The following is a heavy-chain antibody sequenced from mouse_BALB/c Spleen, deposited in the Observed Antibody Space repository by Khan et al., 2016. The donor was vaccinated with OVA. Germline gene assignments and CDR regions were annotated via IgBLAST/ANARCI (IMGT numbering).Heavy chain of an antibody. CDR3: ARRNYFGYTFAY. CDR2: ISPGSGDT. V-gene: IGHV1-77*01. CDR1: GYTFTDYY. J-gene: IGHJ3*01. D-gene: IGHD1-2*01. Sequence: QVQLKESGAELARPGASVKLSCKASGYTFTDYYINWVKQRTGQVLEWIGEISPGSGDTYYNEKFKGKATLTADKSSTTAYMQLSSLTSEASAVYFCARRNYFGYTFAYWGQGTLVTVSA.